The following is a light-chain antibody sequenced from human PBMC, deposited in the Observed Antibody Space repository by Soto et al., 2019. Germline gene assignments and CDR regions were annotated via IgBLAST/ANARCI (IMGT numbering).Light chain of an antibody. CDR2: QDS. V-gene: IGLV3-1*01. CDR1: KMGDKY. CDR3: QAWDRSTGV. Sequence: SYELTQPPSVSVSPGQTASITCSGDKMGDKYVCWYHQKPGQSPVLVIYQDSKRPSGIPERFSGSNSGNTATLTISGTQPMDEADYYCQAWDRSTGVFGTGTKLTVL. J-gene: IGLJ1*01.